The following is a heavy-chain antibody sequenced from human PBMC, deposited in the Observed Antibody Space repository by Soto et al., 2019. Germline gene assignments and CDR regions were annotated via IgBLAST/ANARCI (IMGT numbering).Heavy chain of an antibody. CDR3: ARGIDPSDAFDI. D-gene: IGHD2-21*01. V-gene: IGHV1-3*01. CDR1: GYTFTSYG. J-gene: IGHJ3*02. CDR2: INAGNGNT. Sequence: GASVKVSCKASGYTFTSYGISWVRQAPGQRLEWMGWINAGNGNTKYSQKFQGRVTITRDTSASTAYMELSSLRSEDTAVYYCARGIDPSDAFDIWGQGTMVTVSS.